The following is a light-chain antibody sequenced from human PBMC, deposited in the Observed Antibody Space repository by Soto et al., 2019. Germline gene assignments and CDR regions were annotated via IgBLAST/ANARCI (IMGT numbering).Light chain of an antibody. CDR1: QGISSA. Sequence: AIPLTQSPSYLSASVGDRVTITCRASQGISSALAWYQQIPGKTPKVLIYHAFSLGSGVPSRFSGSGSGTDFALTISSLQPKDFATYYCQQLNSYPHTFGQGTKLEI. CDR3: QQLNSYPHT. J-gene: IGKJ2*01. V-gene: IGKV1-13*02. CDR2: HAF.